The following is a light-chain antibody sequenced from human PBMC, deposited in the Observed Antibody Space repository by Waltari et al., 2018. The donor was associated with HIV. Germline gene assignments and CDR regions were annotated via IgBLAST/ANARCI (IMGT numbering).Light chain of an antibody. J-gene: IGLJ1*01. Sequence: QSALTQPASVSGSPGQSITISCTGTSSNVGSDDLVSWYQQHPGEAPKLLIYEVTKRPSWVSNLFSGPKSGNTASLTISGLQAEDEADYYCCSCPRSGIRYVFGTGTKVTVL. CDR2: EVT. CDR3: CSCPRSGIRYV. V-gene: IGLV2-23*02. CDR1: SSNVGSDDL.